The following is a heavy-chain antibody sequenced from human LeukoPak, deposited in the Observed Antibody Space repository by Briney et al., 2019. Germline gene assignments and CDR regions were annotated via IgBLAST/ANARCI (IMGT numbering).Heavy chain of an antibody. CDR3: ARTPKAPIAAAGTYYYYGVDV. D-gene: IGHD6-13*01. V-gene: IGHV4-4*02. CDR1: GGSISSSNW. Sequence: SETLSLTCAVSGGSISSSNWWSWVRQPPGKGLEWIGEIYHSGSTNYNPSLKSRVTISVDKSKNQFSLKLSSVTAADTAVYYCARTPKAPIAAAGTYYYYGVDVWGQGTTVTVSS. CDR2: IYHSGST. J-gene: IGHJ6*02.